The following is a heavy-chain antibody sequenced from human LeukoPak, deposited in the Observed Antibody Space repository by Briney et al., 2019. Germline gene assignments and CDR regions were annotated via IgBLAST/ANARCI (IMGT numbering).Heavy chain of an antibody. V-gene: IGHV3-30-3*01. D-gene: IGHD1-26*01. J-gene: IGHJ4*02. Sequence: GGPLRLSCAASGFTFSNYAMHGVRQAPGKGLEWVAVISYDGSNKYYADSVKGRFTISRDNSKNTLYLQMNSLRAEDTAVYYCARDSGSFEYFDYWGQGTLVTVSS. CDR3: ARDSGSFEYFDY. CDR1: GFTFSNYA. CDR2: ISYDGSNK.